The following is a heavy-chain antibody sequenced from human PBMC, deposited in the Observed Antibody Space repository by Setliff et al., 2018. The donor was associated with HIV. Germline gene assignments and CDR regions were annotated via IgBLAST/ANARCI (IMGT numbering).Heavy chain of an antibody. V-gene: IGHV7-4-1*02. Sequence: GASVKVSCKASGYTVTTYGISWVRQAPGQGLEWMGWFNTETRNPMYAQAFTGRFVFSLDTSVSTAYLQISSLKAEDIAVYYCARDGYYYDSSGHLAYYFDYWGQGTLVTVSS. CDR1: GYTVTTYG. CDR2: FNTETRNP. J-gene: IGHJ4*02. D-gene: IGHD3-22*01. CDR3: ARDGYYYDSSGHLAYYFDY.